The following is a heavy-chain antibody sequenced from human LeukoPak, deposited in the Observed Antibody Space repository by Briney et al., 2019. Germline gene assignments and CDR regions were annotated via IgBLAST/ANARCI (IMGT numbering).Heavy chain of an antibody. CDR3: ARGSSSANWFDP. CDR1: GGTFSSYA. Sequence: ASVKVSCKASGGTFSSYAISWVRQAPGQGLEWMGWINPNSGGTNYAQKFQGRVTMTRDTSISTAYMELSRLRSDDTAVYYCARGSSSANWFDPWGQGTLVTVSS. CDR2: INPNSGGT. J-gene: IGHJ5*02. V-gene: IGHV1-2*02. D-gene: IGHD6-13*01.